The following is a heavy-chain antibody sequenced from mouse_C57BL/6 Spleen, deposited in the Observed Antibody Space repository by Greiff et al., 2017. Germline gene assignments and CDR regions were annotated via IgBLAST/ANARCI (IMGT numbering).Heavy chain of an antibody. Sequence: DVQLVESGPGMVKPSQSLSLTCTVTGYSITSGYDWHWIRHFPGNKLEWMGYISYSGSTNYNPSLKSRISITHDTSKNHFFLKLNSVTTEDTATYYCARGGYSNYFDYWGQGTTLTVSS. D-gene: IGHD2-5*01. J-gene: IGHJ2*01. V-gene: IGHV3-1*01. CDR1: GYSITSGYD. CDR3: ARGGYSNYFDY. CDR2: ISYSGST.